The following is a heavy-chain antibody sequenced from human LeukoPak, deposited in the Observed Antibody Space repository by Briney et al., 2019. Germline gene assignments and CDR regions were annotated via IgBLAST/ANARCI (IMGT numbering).Heavy chain of an antibody. D-gene: IGHD4-11*01. J-gene: IGHJ4*02. CDR1: GFTFSNYA. V-gene: IGHV3-30*09. Sequence: GGSLRLSCVGAGFTFSNYAMTWARQAPGKGLEWVASVSVEGIGRYFPGSVEGRFAISRDDSTKSVFLQVSNLRPEDTAVYFCATVTKVDFNYWGQGTLVTVSS. CDR2: VSVEGIGR. CDR3: ATVTKVDFNY.